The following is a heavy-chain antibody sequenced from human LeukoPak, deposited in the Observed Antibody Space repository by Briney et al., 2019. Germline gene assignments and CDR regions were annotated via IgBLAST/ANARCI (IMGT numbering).Heavy chain of an antibody. D-gene: IGHD1-26*01. CDR2: ISSSSSYI. Sequence: PGGSLRLSCAASGFTFSSYSMNWVHQAPGKELEWVSSISSSSSYIYYADSVKGRFTISRDNAKNSLYLQMNSLRAEDTAVYYCASDASLYSGSSGFDYWGQGTLVTVSS. J-gene: IGHJ4*02. CDR3: ASDASLYSGSSGFDY. V-gene: IGHV3-21*01. CDR1: GFTFSSYS.